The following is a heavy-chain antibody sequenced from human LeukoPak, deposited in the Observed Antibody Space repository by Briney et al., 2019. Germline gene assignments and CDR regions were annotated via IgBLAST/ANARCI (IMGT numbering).Heavy chain of an antibody. CDR1: GFTVSNNY. V-gene: IGHV3-66*01. D-gene: IGHD3-9*01. CDR3: ARDRLGFFDY. Sequence: GGSLRLSCAASGFTVSNNYMTWVRQAPGKGLEWVSVIYSDGRTYYADSVKGRFDISRDNSKNTLYLQMNSLRAEDTAVYYCARDRLGFFDYWGQGTLVTVSS. J-gene: IGHJ4*02. CDR2: IYSDGRT.